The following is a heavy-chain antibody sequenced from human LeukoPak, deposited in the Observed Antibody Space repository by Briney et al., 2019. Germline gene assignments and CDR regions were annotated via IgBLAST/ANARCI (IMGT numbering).Heavy chain of an antibody. CDR3: ARDGYSGSSLFDS. CDR2: IYHSGIT. J-gene: IGHJ4*02. Sequence: WETLSLTCTVSGGSITSHFWSWIRQPPGKGLEWIGYIYHSGITNYNPSLKSRVTISVDTSKNQFSLELSSVTAADTAVYYCARDGYSGSSLFDSWGPGTLVTVSS. D-gene: IGHD1-26*01. V-gene: IGHV4-59*11. CDR1: GGSITSHF.